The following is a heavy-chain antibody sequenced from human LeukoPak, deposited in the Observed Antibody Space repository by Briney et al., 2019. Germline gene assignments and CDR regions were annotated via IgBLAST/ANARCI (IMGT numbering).Heavy chain of an antibody. D-gene: IGHD3-16*01. V-gene: IGHV3-30*04. Sequence: GGSLRLSCATTGFTFSGCAMHWVRQAPGKGLEWVAVVSYDGIIKYYADSLKGRFTISRDNSKNTPYLQMNSLRTEDTAMYYCATGGGLATELDYWGQGTLVTVSS. CDR3: ATGGGLATELDY. CDR2: VSYDGIIK. J-gene: IGHJ4*02. CDR1: GFTFSGCA.